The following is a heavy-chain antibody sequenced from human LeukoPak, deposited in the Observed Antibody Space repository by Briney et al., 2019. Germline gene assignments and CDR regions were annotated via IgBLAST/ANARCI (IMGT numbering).Heavy chain of an antibody. J-gene: IGHJ6*02. CDR1: GYTFTSYY. CDR2: INPSGGST. CDR3: AREYSSSSLVLTNYYYYGMDV. D-gene: IGHD6-6*01. Sequence: ASVKVSCTASGYTFTSYYMHWVRQAPGQGLEWMGIINPSGGSTSYAQKFQGRVTMTRDTSTSTVYMELSSLRSEDTAVYYCAREYSSSSLVLTNYYYYGMDVWGQGTTVTVSS. V-gene: IGHV1-46*01.